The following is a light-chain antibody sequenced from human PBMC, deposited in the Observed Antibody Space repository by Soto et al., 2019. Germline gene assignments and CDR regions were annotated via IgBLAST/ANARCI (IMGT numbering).Light chain of an antibody. Sequence: QSVLTQPPSASGTPGQRVTISCSGSTSSIGSNYVYWYQQLPGTAPKLLIYSNNQRPSGVPDRSSGSKSGTSASLAISGLRSEDEADYHCAAWDDSLSGLVFGGGTKLTVL. V-gene: IGLV1-47*01. CDR2: SNN. J-gene: IGLJ2*01. CDR1: TSSIGSNY. CDR3: AAWDDSLSGLV.